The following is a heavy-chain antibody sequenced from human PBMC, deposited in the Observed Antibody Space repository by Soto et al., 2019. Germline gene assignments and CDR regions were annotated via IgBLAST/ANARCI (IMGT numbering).Heavy chain of an antibody. V-gene: IGHV4-59*01. CDR2: IYYSGST. CDR3: ARTITIFGVVTD. Sequence: SETLSLTCTVSGGSISSYYWSWIRQPPGKGLEWIGYIYYSGSTNYNPSLKSRVTISVDTSKNQFSLKLSSVTAADTAVYYCARTITIFGVVTDWGQGTLVTVSS. J-gene: IGHJ4*02. CDR1: GGSISSYY. D-gene: IGHD3-3*01.